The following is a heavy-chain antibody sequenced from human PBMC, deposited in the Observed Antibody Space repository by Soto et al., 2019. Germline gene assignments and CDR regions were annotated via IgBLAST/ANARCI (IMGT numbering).Heavy chain of an antibody. CDR2: ISAHNGNT. Sequence: QVHLVQSGAEVKKPGASVKVSCKASGYTFTSYGITWVRQARGQGLEWMGWISAHNGNTDYAQKLQGRVIVTRDTSTLTAYLELRRRRSGDTAVYYCARGRYGDYWGQGALVTVPS. D-gene: IGHD1-1*01. J-gene: IGHJ4*02. V-gene: IGHV1-18*01. CDR1: GYTFTSYG. CDR3: ARGRYGDY.